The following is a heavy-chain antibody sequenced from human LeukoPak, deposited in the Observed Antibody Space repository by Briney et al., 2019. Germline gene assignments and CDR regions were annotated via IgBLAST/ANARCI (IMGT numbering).Heavy chain of an antibody. V-gene: IGHV4-4*07. Sequence: PSETLSLTCTVSGGSISSYYWSWIRQPAGKGLEWIGRIYTSGSTNYNPSLKSRVTMSVDTSKNQFSLKLSSVTAADTAVYYCARGKYYDYIWGSYRSNLDAFDIWGQGTMVTVSS. CDR2: IYTSGST. D-gene: IGHD3-16*02. J-gene: IGHJ3*02. CDR3: ARGKYYDYIWGSYRSNLDAFDI. CDR1: GGSISSYY.